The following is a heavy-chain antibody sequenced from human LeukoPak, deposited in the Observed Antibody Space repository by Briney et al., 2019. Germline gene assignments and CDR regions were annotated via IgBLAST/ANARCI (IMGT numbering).Heavy chain of an antibody. J-gene: IGHJ6*02. Sequence: SETLSLTCTVSGGSISTYYWNWIRQPPGKGLEWIGYIYYSGSTNYNPSLKSRVTISVDTSKNQFSLKLSSVTAADTAVYYSARDRRNGMDVWGQGTTVTVSS. CDR1: GGSISTYY. V-gene: IGHV4-59*01. CDR2: IYYSGST. CDR3: ARDRRNGMDV.